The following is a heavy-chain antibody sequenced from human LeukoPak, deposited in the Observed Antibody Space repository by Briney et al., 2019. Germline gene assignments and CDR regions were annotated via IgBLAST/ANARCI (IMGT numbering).Heavy chain of an antibody. CDR1: GYTFTSYG. Sequence: ASVKVSCKASGYTFTSYGISWVRQAPGQGLEWMGWITAYNDNTNYAQKLQGRVTMTTDTSTSTAYMELRSLRSDDTAVYYCAKYSSSWSDAFDIWGQGTMVTVSS. CDR3: AKYSSSWSDAFDI. D-gene: IGHD6-13*01. CDR2: ITAYNDNT. J-gene: IGHJ3*02. V-gene: IGHV1-18*01.